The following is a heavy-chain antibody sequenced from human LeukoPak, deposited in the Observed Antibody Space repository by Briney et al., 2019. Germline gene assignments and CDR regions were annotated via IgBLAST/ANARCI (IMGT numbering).Heavy chain of an antibody. Sequence: ASVKVSCKASGGTFSSYAISWVRQASGQGLEWMGGIIPIFGTANYAQKFQGRVTITADESTSTAYMELSSLRSEDTAVYYCARISGVVPAAIGSYGMDVWGQGTTVTVSS. V-gene: IGHV1-69*13. CDR3: ARISGVVPAAIGSYGMDV. CDR2: IIPIFGTA. CDR1: GGTFSSYA. D-gene: IGHD2-2*01. J-gene: IGHJ6*02.